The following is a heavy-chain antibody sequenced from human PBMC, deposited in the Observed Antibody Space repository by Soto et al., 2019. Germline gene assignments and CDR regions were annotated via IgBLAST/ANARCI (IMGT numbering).Heavy chain of an antibody. J-gene: IGHJ4*02. CDR1: GDSVSSNSVV. D-gene: IGHD4-4*01. V-gene: IGHV6-1*01. CDR3: VRLVGNSWLDY. Sequence: QVQLQQSGPGLVKPSQTLSLTCAIYGDSVSSNSVVWNWIRQSPSRGLEWLGRTYYRSQWHYEYAVFVQSRIIIDPDTSKNQVSLQLDSVSPEDSAVYYCVRLVGNSWLDYWGQGTLVTVSS. CDR2: TYYRSQWHY.